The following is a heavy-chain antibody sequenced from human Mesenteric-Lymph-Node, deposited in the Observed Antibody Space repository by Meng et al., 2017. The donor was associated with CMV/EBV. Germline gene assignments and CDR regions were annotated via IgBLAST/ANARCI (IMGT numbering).Heavy chain of an antibody. Sequence: ETLSLTCTVSGYSISSGYYWGWIRQSPGKGLEWVANIKQDGSEKYYVDSVKGRFTISRDNAKSSLYLQMNSLRAEDTAVYYCARDGRGGREHPGDAFDIWGQGTMVTVSS. CDR3: ARDGRGGREHPGDAFDI. CDR2: IKQDGSEK. J-gene: IGHJ3*02. V-gene: IGHV3-7*01. D-gene: IGHD3-10*01. CDR1: GYSISSGYY.